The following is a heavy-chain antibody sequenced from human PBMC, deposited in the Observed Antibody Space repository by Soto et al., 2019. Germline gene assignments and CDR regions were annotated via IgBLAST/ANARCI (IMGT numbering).Heavy chain of an antibody. D-gene: IGHD2-2*01. Sequence: QVQLQQWGAGLLKPSETLSLPCAVYGGSFSGYYWSWVRQSPGKGLEWIGEINPSGGTNYNPSLKSRVTVSVDTCNDQFSLQLSAVTAADTAVYYCARTRAIPASRKLEYWGQGTLVTVSS. J-gene: IGHJ4*02. CDR2: INPSGGT. CDR3: ARTRAIPASRKLEY. V-gene: IGHV4-34*01. CDR1: GGSFSGYY.